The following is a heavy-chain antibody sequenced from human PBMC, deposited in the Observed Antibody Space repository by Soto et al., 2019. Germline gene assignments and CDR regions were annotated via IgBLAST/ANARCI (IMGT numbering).Heavy chain of an antibody. J-gene: IGHJ4*02. CDR3: ARGRDSFDY. CDR1: GFTFSIYT. CDR2: IVSVGDRI. V-gene: IGHV3-21*01. Sequence: PGGSLRLSCEPSGFTFSIYTMNWVRQAPGKGLEWVSSIVSVGDRIYYADSVKGRFTISRDNAKNSLYLQMNSLRAEDTAVYYCARGRDSFDYWGQGTLVTVSS.